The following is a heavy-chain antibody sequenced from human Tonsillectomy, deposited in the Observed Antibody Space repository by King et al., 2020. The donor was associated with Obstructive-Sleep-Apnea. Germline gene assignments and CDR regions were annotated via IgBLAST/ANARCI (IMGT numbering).Heavy chain of an antibody. V-gene: IGHV4-39*07. J-gene: IGHJ6*02. CDR2: IYYSGST. CDR1: GGSISSSSYY. Sequence: QLQESGPGLVKPSETLSLTCTVSGGSISSSSYYWGWIRQPPGKGLEWIGSIYYSGSTYYNPSLKSRVTISVDTSKNKFSLKLSSVTPADTAVYYCAREGDIVVVPAANMDVWGQGTTVTVSS. CDR3: AREGDIVVVPAANMDV. D-gene: IGHD2-2*01.